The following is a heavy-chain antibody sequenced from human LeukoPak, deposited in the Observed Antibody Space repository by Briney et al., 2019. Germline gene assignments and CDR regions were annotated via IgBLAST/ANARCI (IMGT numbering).Heavy chain of an antibody. Sequence: PGGSLRLSCAASGFTFSSYSMNWVRQAPGKGLEWVSSISSSSSYIYYADSVKGRLTISRDNAKNSLYLQMNSLRAEDTAVYYCAREGRYCSSTSCYSGLRWFDPWGQGTLVTVSS. D-gene: IGHD2-2*01. CDR3: AREGRYCSSTSCYSGLRWFDP. CDR1: GFTFSSYS. CDR2: ISSSSSYI. V-gene: IGHV3-21*01. J-gene: IGHJ5*02.